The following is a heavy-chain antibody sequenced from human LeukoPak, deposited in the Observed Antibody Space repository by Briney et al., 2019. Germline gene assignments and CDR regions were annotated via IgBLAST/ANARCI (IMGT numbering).Heavy chain of an antibody. D-gene: IGHD5-12*01. CDR3: ARDHRGYADYFNY. V-gene: IGHV4-39*07. Sequence: SETLSLTCTVSGGSISSSSYYWGWIRQPPGKGLEWIGSIYYSGSTYYNPSLKSRVTISVDTSKNQFSLKLSSVIAADTAVYYCARDHRGYADYFNYWGPGTLVTVSS. J-gene: IGHJ4*02. CDR2: IYYSGST. CDR1: GGSISSSSYY.